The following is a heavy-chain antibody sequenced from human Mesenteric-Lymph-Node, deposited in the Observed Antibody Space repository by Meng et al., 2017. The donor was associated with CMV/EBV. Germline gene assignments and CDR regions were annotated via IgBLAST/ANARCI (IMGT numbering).Heavy chain of an antibody. CDR1: GFTFGDYA. J-gene: IGHJ4*02. CDR2: IDSDGSST. CDR3: ARRGGYGSGSYPPDY. Sequence: GESLKISCTASGFTFGDYAMSWVRQAPGKGLVWVSRIDSDGSSTVYADSVKGRFIISRDNAKNTLFLQMNSLRGEDTAVYYCARRGGYGSGSYPPDYWGQGTLVTVSS. V-gene: IGHV3-74*01. D-gene: IGHD3-10*01.